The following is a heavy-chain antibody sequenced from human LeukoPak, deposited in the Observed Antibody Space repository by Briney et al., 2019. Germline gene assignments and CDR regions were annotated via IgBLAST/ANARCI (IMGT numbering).Heavy chain of an antibody. D-gene: IGHD1-26*01. J-gene: IGHJ4*02. CDR3: ARGVNSGYFDY. CDR2: FHYSGSP. V-gene: IGHV4-59*01. CDR1: GGSITSFY. Sequence: SETLSLTCTVSGGSITSFYWTWVRQPPGEGLEWIGYFHYSGSPNYNPSLKSRVTISVDTSKNQFSLKLTSVTAADTAVYYCARGVNSGYFDYCGQGTLVTVSS.